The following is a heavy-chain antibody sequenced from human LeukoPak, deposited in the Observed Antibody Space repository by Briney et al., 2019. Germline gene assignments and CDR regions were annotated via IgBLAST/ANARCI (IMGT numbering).Heavy chain of an antibody. Sequence: PGGSLRLSCLASGFSFSTYDIHWVRQAPGKGLEWIAVISTDGITKFYTDSVKGRFTISRDNSKNTLYPQTNSLRAEDTAVYYCARDMLLGRPDYMDVWGKGTTATVSS. CDR2: ISTDGITK. CDR3: ARDMLLGRPDYMDV. D-gene: IGHD3-16*01. CDR1: GFSFSTYD. J-gene: IGHJ6*03. V-gene: IGHV3-30*04.